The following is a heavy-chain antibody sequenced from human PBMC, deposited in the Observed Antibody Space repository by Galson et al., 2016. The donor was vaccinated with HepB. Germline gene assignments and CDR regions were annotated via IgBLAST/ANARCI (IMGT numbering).Heavy chain of an antibody. V-gene: IGHV3-64D*06. D-gene: IGHD5-12*01. CDR1: TFMFSSYT. CDR2: ISSDGGST. CDR3: VSRGAQWLVTADS. Sequence: SLRLSCAASTFMFSSYTMHWVRQAPGKGLEYVSAISSDGGSTYYIDAVKGRFTISRDNSKDSLYLQMSSLRTEDTAVYYCVSRGAQWLVTADSWGQGPLVVVSS. J-gene: IGHJ4*02.